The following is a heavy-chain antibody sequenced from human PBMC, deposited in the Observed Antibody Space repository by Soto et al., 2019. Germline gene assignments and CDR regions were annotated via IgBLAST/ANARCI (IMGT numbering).Heavy chain of an antibody. CDR1: GFSLSSYV. V-gene: IGHV3-30-3*01. CDR3: AREDESSGYAGTFQH. D-gene: IGHD3-22*01. CDR2: ISHDDNNK. Sequence: QVQLVESGGGVVQPGRSLRLSCAASGFSLSSYVMHWVRQAPGKGLEWVGLISHDDNNKQCADSVKGRFTISKDNSKNTVFLQMDSLRTEDTAVYYCAREDESSGYAGTFQHWGQGTLVTVSS. J-gene: IGHJ1*01.